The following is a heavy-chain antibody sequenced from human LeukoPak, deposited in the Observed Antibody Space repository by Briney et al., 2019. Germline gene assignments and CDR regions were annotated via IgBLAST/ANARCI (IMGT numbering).Heavy chain of an antibody. CDR3: AGGDYYDSSGYSGSWFDP. CDR2: IYYTGIT. J-gene: IGHJ5*02. D-gene: IGHD3-22*01. V-gene: IGHV4-61*05. CDR1: GGSISSSSYY. Sequence: PSETLSLTCTVSGGSISSSSYYWGWIRQPPGKGLEWIGYIYYTGITNYNPSLKSRVTISVDTSKNQFSLKLSSVTAADTAVYYCAGGDYYDSSGYSGSWFDPWGQGTLVTVSS.